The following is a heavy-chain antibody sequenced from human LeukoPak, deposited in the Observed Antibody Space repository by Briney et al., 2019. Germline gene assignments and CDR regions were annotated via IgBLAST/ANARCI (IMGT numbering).Heavy chain of an antibody. CDR1: GGSFSPYY. Sequence: SETLSLTCAVYGGSFSPYYWSWIRQPPGKGLEWIGEINHSGSTNYNPSLKSRVTLSVDTSKKQFSLNLNSVTAADTAVYYCASITFGGVLDYWGQGTLVTVSS. V-gene: IGHV4-34*01. CDR3: ASITFGGVLDY. CDR2: INHSGST. D-gene: IGHD3-16*01. J-gene: IGHJ4*02.